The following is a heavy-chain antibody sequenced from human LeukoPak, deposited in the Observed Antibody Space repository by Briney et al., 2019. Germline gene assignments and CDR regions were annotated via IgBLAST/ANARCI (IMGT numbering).Heavy chain of an antibody. CDR3: AREGPPPGGCSGYVFSMDWFDP. Sequence: ASVKVSCKASGYTFTSYYMHWVRQAPGQGLEWMGIINPSGGRTSYAQKFQGRVTMTRDMSTSTVYMELSSLRSEDTAVYYCAREGPPPGGCSGYVFSMDWFDPWGQGTLVTVSS. J-gene: IGHJ5*02. CDR1: GYTFTSYY. CDR2: INPSGGRT. V-gene: IGHV1-46*01. D-gene: IGHD5-12*01.